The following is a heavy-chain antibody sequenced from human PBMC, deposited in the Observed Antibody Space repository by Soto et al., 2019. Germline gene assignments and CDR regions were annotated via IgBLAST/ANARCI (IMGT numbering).Heavy chain of an antibody. D-gene: IGHD2-21*02. CDR3: ATGFLAYCGGDCYSPRFDY. J-gene: IGHJ4*02. V-gene: IGHV1-24*01. Sequence: ASVKVSCKVSGYTLTELSIHWVRQAPGEGLEWMGGFDLENGETIYAQRFQGRVTMTEESSADTPYMELSSLRSEDTAVYYCATGFLAYCGGDCYSPRFDYWGQGTLVTVSS. CDR1: GYTLTELS. CDR2: FDLENGET.